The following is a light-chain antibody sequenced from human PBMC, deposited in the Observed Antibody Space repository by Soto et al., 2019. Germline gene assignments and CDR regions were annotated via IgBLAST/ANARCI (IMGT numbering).Light chain of an antibody. J-gene: IGKJ1*01. CDR2: GAS. CDR3: PQYGHSLPWT. CDR1: QIVSNNY. V-gene: IGKV3-20*01. Sequence: EIVLTQSPGTLSLSPGEGATLSCRASQIVSNNYLAWYQQKPGQAPRLLVYGASRRATGIPDRFSGSASGTDFTLNISRLEPEDFAAYYCPQYGHSLPWTFGQGTKVEIK.